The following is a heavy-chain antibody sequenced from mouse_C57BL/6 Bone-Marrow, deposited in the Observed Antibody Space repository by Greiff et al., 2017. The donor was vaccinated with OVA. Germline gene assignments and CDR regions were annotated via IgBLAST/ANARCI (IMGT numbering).Heavy chain of an antibody. D-gene: IGHD2-4*01. CDR2: IYPGSGSS. Sequence: VQLQQPGAELVKPGASVKMSCKASGYTFTSYWITWVKQRPGQGLEWIGDIYPGSGSSNYNEKFKSKATLTVDTSSSTAYMQLSSLTSEDSAVYYCARGAGLRRGFAYWGQGTLVTVSA. CDR3: ARGAGLRRGFAY. CDR1: GYTFTSYW. V-gene: IGHV1-55*01. J-gene: IGHJ3*01.